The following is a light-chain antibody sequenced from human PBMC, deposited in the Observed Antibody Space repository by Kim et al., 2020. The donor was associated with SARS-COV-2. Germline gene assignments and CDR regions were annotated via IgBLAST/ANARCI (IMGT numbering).Light chain of an antibody. CDR1: SPNIGKAT. CDR2: NNN. CDR3: AAWDDSLKAVI. Sequence: GQRVTISCSGSSPNIGKATVNWYQHFPGTAPKLFISNNNQRPSGVPDRFSGSKSGTSASLAISGLQSEDEADYYCAAWDDSLKAVIFGGGTQLTVL. J-gene: IGLJ2*01. V-gene: IGLV1-44*01.